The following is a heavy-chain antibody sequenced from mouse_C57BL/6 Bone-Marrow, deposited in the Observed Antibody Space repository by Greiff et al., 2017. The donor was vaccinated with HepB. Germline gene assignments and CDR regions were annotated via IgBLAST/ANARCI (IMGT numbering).Heavy chain of an antibody. CDR1: GYTFTSYG. CDR3: VCADGAY. V-gene: IGHV1-81*01. Sequence: VQLLQSGAELVRPGASVKLSCKASGYTFTSYGISWVKQRPGQGLEWIGEIYPRSGNTYYNEKFKGKATLTADKSSSTAYMELRSLTSEDSAVYFCVCADGAYWGQGTPVTVSA. J-gene: IGHJ3*01. D-gene: IGHD2-3*01. CDR2: IYPRSGNT.